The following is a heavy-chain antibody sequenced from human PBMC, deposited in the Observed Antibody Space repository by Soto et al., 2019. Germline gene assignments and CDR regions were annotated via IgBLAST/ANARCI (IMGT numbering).Heavy chain of an antibody. V-gene: IGHV1-8*01. CDR1: GYTFTSYD. D-gene: IGHD5-18*01. CDR3: ARGHRVDTAMVG. J-gene: IGHJ4*02. CDR2: MNPNSGNT. Sequence: QVQLVQSGAEVKKPGTSVKVSCKASGYTFTSYDVNWVRQATGQGLEWMGWMNPNSGNTGYAQKFQGRVTMTRNTSISTAYMELSSLRSEDTAVYYCARGHRVDTAMVGWGQGTLVTVSS.